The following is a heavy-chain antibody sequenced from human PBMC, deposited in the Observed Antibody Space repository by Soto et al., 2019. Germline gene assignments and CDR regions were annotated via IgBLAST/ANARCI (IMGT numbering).Heavy chain of an antibody. CDR1: GGTFSSYT. Sequence: SVKVSCKASGGTFSSYTISWVRQAPGQGLEWMGRIIPILGIANYAQKFQGRVTITADKSTSTAYMELSSLRSEDTAVYYCARDRDIVAAFDYWGQGTLVTVSS. CDR2: IIPILGIA. V-gene: IGHV1-69*04. CDR3: ARDRDIVAAFDY. D-gene: IGHD5-12*01. J-gene: IGHJ4*02.